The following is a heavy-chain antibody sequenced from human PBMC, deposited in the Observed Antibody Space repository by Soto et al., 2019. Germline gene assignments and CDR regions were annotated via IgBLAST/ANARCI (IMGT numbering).Heavy chain of an antibody. J-gene: IGHJ6*02. V-gene: IGHV3-33*01. Sequence: QVQLVESGGGVVQPGRSLRLSCAASGFTFSSYGMHWVHQAPGKGLEWVALIYYDGTNKYYADSVKGRFTVSRDNSKNTLFLQMNSLRAEDTAVYICARNLKDGAMDVWGQGTTVTVSS. CDR2: IYYDGTNK. CDR1: GFTFSSYG. CDR3: ARNLKDGAMDV.